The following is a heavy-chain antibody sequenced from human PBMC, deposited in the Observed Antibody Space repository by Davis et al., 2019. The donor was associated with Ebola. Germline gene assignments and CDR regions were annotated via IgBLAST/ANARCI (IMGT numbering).Heavy chain of an antibody. CDR2: IRSKANSYAT. V-gene: IGHV3-73*01. CDR3: VVVINGIDY. J-gene: IGHJ4*02. Sequence: GESLKISCAASGFTFSGYAMHWVRQASGKGLEWVGRIRSKANSYATAYAASVKGRFTISRDDSKNTAYLQMNSLKTEDTAVYYPVVVINGIDYWGQGTLVTVSS. CDR1: GFTFSGYA. D-gene: IGHD3-22*01.